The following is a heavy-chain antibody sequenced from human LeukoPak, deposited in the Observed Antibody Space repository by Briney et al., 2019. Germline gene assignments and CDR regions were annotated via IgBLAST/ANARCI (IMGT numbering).Heavy chain of an antibody. CDR1: GYTFTGYY. V-gene: IGHV1-2*02. CDR2: INPNSGGT. D-gene: IGHD4-17*01. Sequence: ASVKVSCKASGYTFTGYYMHWVRQAPGQGLEWMGWINPNSGGTNYAQRFQGRVTMTRDTSISTAYMELSRLRSDDTAVYYCARDLQQRSITVTTTNWFDPWGQGTLVTVSS. J-gene: IGHJ5*02. CDR3: ARDLQQRSITVTTTNWFDP.